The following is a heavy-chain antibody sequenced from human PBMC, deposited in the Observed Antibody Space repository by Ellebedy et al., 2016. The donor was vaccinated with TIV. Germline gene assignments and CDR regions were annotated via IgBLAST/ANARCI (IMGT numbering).Heavy chain of an antibody. D-gene: IGHD6-19*01. Sequence: AASVKVSCKASGCTFSSYVISWVRQAPGQGLEWMGGIILIFGTANYAQKFQGRVTITADESTSTAYMELSSLRSEDTAVYYCASGGQWRAPAYWGQGTLVTVSS. CDR1: GCTFSSYV. V-gene: IGHV1-69*13. CDR3: ASGGQWRAPAY. J-gene: IGHJ4*02. CDR2: IILIFGTA.